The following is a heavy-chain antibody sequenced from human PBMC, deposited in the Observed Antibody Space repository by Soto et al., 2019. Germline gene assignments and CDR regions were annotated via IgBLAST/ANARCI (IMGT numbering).Heavy chain of an antibody. Sequence: ASVKVSCKASGYTFTSYYMHWVRQAPGQGLEWMGIINPSGGSTSYAQKFQGRVTMTRDTSTSTVYMELSSLRSGDTAVYYCARRGGYDFWSGNGWFDPWGQGTLVTVSS. CDR2: INPSGGST. V-gene: IGHV1-46*03. CDR3: ARRGGYDFWSGNGWFDP. CDR1: GYTFTSYY. J-gene: IGHJ5*02. D-gene: IGHD3-3*01.